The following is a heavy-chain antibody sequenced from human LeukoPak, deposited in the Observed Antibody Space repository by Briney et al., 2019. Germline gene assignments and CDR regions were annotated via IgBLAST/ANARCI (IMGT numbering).Heavy chain of an antibody. Sequence: GASVKVSCKASGNTFTTYAMHWVRQAPGQRLEWMGGINAGNGNTQYSQKFQDRVTITKNTSASTAYMELSSLRSEDTAVYYCARDPTDMVRESNYYYGMDVWGQGTTVTVSS. CDR1: GNTFTTYA. CDR2: INAGNGNT. V-gene: IGHV1-3*01. J-gene: IGHJ6*02. D-gene: IGHD3-10*01. CDR3: ARDPTDMVRESNYYYGMDV.